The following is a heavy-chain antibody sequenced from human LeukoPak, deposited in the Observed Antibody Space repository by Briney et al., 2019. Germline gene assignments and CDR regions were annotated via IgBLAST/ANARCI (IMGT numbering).Heavy chain of an antibody. CDR3: AGIRTSGSYFNA. D-gene: IGHD3-10*01. J-gene: IGHJ4*02. CDR1: GYTFSDYS. CDR2: IIPNSGGT. V-gene: IGHV1-2*02. Sequence: ASVKVSCKAFGYTFSDYSLHWVRQAPGQGLEWMGWIIPNSGGTAYAQHFEGRVSMTRDTSITTAYMELSRLRSDDTAMYYCAGIRTSGSYFNAWGQGSLVTVSS.